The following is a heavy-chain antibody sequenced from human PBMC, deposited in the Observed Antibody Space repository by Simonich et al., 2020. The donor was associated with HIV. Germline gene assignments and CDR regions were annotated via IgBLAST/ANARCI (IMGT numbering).Heavy chain of an antibody. CDR3: ARRDRELILYFDY. D-gene: IGHD3-3*01. Sequence: QVQLQQWGAGLLKPSETLSLTCAVDGGAFSGYYWSWIRQPPGKGLEWIGKINHSGTTNYKSSLNSRATISVDKSKNQFSLKLSSVTAADTAIYYCARRDRELILYFDYWGQGNLVTVSS. CDR2: INHSGTT. CDR1: GGAFSGYY. V-gene: IGHV4-34*01. J-gene: IGHJ4*02.